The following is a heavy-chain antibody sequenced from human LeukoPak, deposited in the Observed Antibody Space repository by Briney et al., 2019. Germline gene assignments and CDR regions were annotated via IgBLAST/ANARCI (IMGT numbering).Heavy chain of an antibody. Sequence: SETLSLTCTVSGGSISSGGYYWSWIRQHPGKGLEWIGYIYYSGSTYYNPSLKSRVTISVDTSKNQFSLKLSSVTAADTAVYYCARDRRSCSGGSCYSYYYYGMDVWGQGPTVTVSS. J-gene: IGHJ6*02. CDR1: GGSISSGGYY. V-gene: IGHV4-31*03. CDR2: IYYSGST. CDR3: ARDRRSCSGGSCYSYYYYGMDV. D-gene: IGHD2-15*01.